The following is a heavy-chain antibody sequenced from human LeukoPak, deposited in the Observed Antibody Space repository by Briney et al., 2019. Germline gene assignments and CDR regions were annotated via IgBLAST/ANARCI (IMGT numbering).Heavy chain of an antibody. CDR1: GYSFINYG. CDR2: ISVNNGDT. V-gene: IGHV1-18*01. J-gene: IGHJ4*02. CDR3: ARVVPAAPLDY. Sequence: ASVKVSCKASGYSFINYGISWVRQAPGQGLEWMGWISVNNGDTNFAQKLQGRVTMTTDTSTSTAYMELRSLRSDDTAVYYCARVVPAAPLDYWGQGTLVTVSS. D-gene: IGHD2-2*01.